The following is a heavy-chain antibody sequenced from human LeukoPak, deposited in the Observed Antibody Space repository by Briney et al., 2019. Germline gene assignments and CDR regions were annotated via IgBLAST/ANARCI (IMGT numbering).Heavy chain of an antibody. D-gene: IGHD3-3*01. J-gene: IGHJ5*02. CDR1: GFTVSRSY. V-gene: IGHV3-53*05. Sequence: GGSLRLSCAASGFTVSRSYMIWARQAPGKGLEWVSVIYSGGTTYYADSVKGRFTISRDNSKNTLYLQMNSLRAEDTAVYYCARERERFFNLWGQGTLVTVSS. CDR3: ARERERFFNL. CDR2: IYSGGTT.